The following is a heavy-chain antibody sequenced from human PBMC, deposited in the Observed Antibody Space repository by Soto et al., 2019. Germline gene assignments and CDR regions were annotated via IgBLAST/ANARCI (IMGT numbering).Heavy chain of an antibody. CDR1: GYTFTSYA. Sequence: ASVKVSCKASGYTFTSYAMHWVRQAPGQRLEWMGWINAGNGNTKYSQKFQGRVTITRDTSASTAYMELSSLRSEDTAVYYCARDPVYSSSSAWFDPWGQGTLVTSPQ. J-gene: IGHJ5*02. D-gene: IGHD6-6*01. V-gene: IGHV1-3*01. CDR2: INAGNGNT. CDR3: ARDPVYSSSSAWFDP.